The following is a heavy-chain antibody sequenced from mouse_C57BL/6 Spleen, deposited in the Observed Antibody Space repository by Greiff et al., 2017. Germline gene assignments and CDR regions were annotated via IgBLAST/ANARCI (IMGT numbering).Heavy chain of an antibody. V-gene: IGHV1-81*01. Sequence: VQLQQSGAELARPGASVKLSCKASGYTFTSYGISWVKQRTGQGLEWIGEIYPRSGNTYYNEKFKGKATLTADKSSSTAYMELRSLTSEDSAVYFCARWEGYYYGSSYWYFDVGGTGTTVTVSS. J-gene: IGHJ1*03. CDR3: ARWEGYYYGSSYWYFDV. CDR1: GYTFTSYG. D-gene: IGHD1-1*01. CDR2: IYPRSGNT.